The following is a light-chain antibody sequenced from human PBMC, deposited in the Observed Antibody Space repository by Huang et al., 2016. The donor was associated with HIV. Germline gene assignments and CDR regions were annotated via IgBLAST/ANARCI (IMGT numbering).Light chain of an antibody. J-gene: IGKJ1*01. V-gene: IGKV4-1*01. CDR2: WAS. Sequence: DIIMTQSPDSLAVSLGERATLNCRSSQSVYSSSTSKDYMAWFQQKPGQPPRLLLFWASTREAGVPDRFGGSGSGTHFTLTIVNLEAEDAAIYYCQQYYSSPQTFGQGTRVEVK. CDR3: QQYYSSPQT. CDR1: QSVYSSSTSKDY.